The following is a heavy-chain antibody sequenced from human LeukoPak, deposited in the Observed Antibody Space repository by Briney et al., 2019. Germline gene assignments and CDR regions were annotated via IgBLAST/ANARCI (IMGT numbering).Heavy chain of an antibody. Sequence: PSETLSLTCAVYGGSFSGYYRSWIRQPPGKGLEWIGEINHSGSTNYNPSLKSRVTISVDTSKNQFSLKLSSVTAADTAVYYCAREARYDFWSGYYSDSYYFDYWGQGTLVTVSS. CDR2: INHSGST. J-gene: IGHJ4*02. CDR3: AREARYDFWSGYYSDSYYFDY. D-gene: IGHD3-3*01. V-gene: IGHV4-34*01. CDR1: GGSFSGYY.